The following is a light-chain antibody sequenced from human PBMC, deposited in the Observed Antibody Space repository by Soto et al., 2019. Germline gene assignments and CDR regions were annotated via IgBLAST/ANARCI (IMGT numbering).Light chain of an antibody. CDR3: QQYNNLRT. V-gene: IGKV3-15*01. Sequence: DIVMTQSPATLSVSPGERATLSCRASQSVSSNLAWYQQKPGQAPRLLIYGASTRATGIPARFSGSGSGTEFTLTISSLQSEDFAVYFCQQYNNLRTFGHGTNVEIK. J-gene: IGKJ1*01. CDR2: GAS. CDR1: QSVSSN.